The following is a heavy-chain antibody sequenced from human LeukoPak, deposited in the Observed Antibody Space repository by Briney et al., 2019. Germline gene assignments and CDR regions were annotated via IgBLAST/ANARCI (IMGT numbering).Heavy chain of an antibody. CDR2: IYTSGST. CDR3: ARGSDYGGNASDY. V-gene: IGHV4-61*02. J-gene: IGHJ4*02. Sequence: SETLSLTCTVSGGSISSGSYYWSWLRQPAGKGLEWIGRIYTSGSTNYNPSLKSRVTISVDTSKNQFSLKLSSVTAADTAVYYCARGSDYGGNASDYWGQGTLGTVSS. D-gene: IGHD4-23*01. CDR1: GGSISSGSYY.